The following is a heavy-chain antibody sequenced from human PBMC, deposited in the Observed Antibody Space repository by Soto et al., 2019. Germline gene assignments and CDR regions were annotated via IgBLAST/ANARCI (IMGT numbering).Heavy chain of an antibody. CDR2: ISSSSSYI. V-gene: IGHV3-21*01. D-gene: IGHD5-18*01. Sequence: GGSLRLSCAASGFTFSSYSINWVRQAPGKGLEWVSSISSSSSYIYYADSVKGRFTISRDNAKNSLYLQMNSLRAEDTAVYYCARPVDTAMVYYYYYGMDVWGQGTTVTVSS. J-gene: IGHJ6*02. CDR3: ARPVDTAMVYYYYYGMDV. CDR1: GFTFSSYS.